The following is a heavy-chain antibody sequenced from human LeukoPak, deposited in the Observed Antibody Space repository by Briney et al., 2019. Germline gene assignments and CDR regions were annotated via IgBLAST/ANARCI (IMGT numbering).Heavy chain of an antibody. CDR2: ISGGSSTI. J-gene: IGHJ6*03. Sequence: GGSLRLSCAASGFSFSTYSMNWVRQAPGKGLEWVSYISGGSSTIYYADSVKGRFTISRDKAKNSLYLQMNSLRAEDTAVYYCARVLGAYYYMDVWGKGTTVTISS. D-gene: IGHD3-16*01. CDR1: GFSFSTYS. V-gene: IGHV3-48*01. CDR3: ARVLGAYYYMDV.